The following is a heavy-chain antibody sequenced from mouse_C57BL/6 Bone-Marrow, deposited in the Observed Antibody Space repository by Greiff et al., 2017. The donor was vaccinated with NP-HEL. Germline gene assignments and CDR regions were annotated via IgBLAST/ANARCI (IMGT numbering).Heavy chain of an antibody. D-gene: IGHD2-12*01. J-gene: IGHJ1*03. CDR3: ARRRRYFWYFDV. CDR2: INPSNGGT. CDR1: GYTFTSYW. Sequence: QVHVKQPGTELVKPGASVKLSCKASGYTFTSYWMHWVKQRPGQGLEWIGNINPSNGGTNYNEKFKSKATLTVDKSSSTAYMQLSSLTSEDSAVYYCARRRRYFWYFDVWGTGTTVTVSS. V-gene: IGHV1-53*01.